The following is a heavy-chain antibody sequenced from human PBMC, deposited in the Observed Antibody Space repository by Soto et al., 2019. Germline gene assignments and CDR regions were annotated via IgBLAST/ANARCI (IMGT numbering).Heavy chain of an antibody. V-gene: IGHV3-23*01. D-gene: IGHD3-10*01. J-gene: IGHJ4*02. CDR2: VSGNGQGI. Sequence: GGSLRLSCAASGFTFSSYAMSWVRQAPGKGLEWVSAVSGNGQGIYYADSVRGRFTISRDNSKNTVFLHMDSLRAEDTAVYYCAKDRDYPRDYFHYWGQGTLVTVSS. CDR3: AKDRDYPRDYFHY. CDR1: GFTFSSYA.